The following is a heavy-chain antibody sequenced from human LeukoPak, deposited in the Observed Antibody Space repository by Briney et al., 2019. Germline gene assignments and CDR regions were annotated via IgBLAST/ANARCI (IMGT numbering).Heavy chain of an antibody. V-gene: IGHV3-48*03. J-gene: IGHJ4*02. Sequence: GGSLRLSCAASGFTFSSYEMNWVRQAPGKGLEWVSYISSSGSTIYYADSVKGRFTISRDNSKNTLYLQMNSLRAEDTAVYYCARSYGDYYALWYWGQGTLVTVSS. CDR2: ISSSGSTI. CDR1: GFTFSSYE. D-gene: IGHD4-17*01. CDR3: ARSYGDYYALWY.